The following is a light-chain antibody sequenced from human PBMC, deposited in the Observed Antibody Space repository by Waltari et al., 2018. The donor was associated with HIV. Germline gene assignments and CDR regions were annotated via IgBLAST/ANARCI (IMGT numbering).Light chain of an antibody. CDR1: QGISIY. CDR2: AAS. Sequence: DIQLPQSPSFLSASVGDRVTITCLASQGISIYLAWYQQKPGKAPNLLIYAASTLQYGDPSRFSGSGSGTESTLTIISLQPEDFATDYCQQLNRYPLTIGGGTKGEIK. J-gene: IGKJ4*01. V-gene: IGKV1-9*01. CDR3: QQLNRYPLT.